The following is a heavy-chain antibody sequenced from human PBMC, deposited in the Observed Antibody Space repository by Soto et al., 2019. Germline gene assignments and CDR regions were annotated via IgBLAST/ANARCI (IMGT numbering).Heavy chain of an antibody. CDR3: AKVVGATTGYYYGLDV. Sequence: TGGSLRLSCAASGFTFSSYAMSWVRQAPGKGLEWVSAISGSGGSTYYADSVKGRFTISRDNSKNTLYLQMNSLRAEDTAMYYCAKVVGATTGYYYGLDVWGQGTTVTVSS. J-gene: IGHJ6*02. CDR1: GFTFSSYA. V-gene: IGHV3-23*01. CDR2: ISGSGGST. D-gene: IGHD1-26*01.